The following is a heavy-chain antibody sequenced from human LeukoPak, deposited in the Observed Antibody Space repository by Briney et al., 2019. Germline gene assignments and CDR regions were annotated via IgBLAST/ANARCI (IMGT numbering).Heavy chain of an antibody. Sequence: GGSLRLSCAASGFTFSSYEMNWARQAPGKGLEWVSYISSSGSTIYYADSVKVRFTISRDNAKNSLYLQMNSLRAEDTAVYYCAREDLGPNWFDYWGQGTLVTVSS. D-gene: IGHD1-1*01. CDR1: GFTFSSYE. CDR2: ISSSGSTI. V-gene: IGHV3-48*03. CDR3: AREDLGPNWFDY. J-gene: IGHJ4*02.